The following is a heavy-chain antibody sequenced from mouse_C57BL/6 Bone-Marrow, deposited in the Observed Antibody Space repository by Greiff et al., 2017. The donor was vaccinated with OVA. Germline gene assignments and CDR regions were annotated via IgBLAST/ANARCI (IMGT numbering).Heavy chain of an antibody. J-gene: IGHJ2*01. CDR1: GYTFTSYG. CDR3: ARWPHYYGSSSDY. Sequence: QVHVKQSGAELARPGASVKLSCKASGYTFTSYGISWVKQRTGQGLEWIGEIYPRSGNTYYNEKFKGKATLTADKSSSTAYMELRSLTSEDSAVYFCARWPHYYGSSSDYWGQGTTLTVSS. D-gene: IGHD1-1*01. V-gene: IGHV1-81*01. CDR2: IYPRSGNT.